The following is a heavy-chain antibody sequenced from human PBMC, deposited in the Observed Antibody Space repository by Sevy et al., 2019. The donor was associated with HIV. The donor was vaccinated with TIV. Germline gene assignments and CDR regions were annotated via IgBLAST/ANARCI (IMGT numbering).Heavy chain of an antibody. CDR2: INPSGGST. V-gene: IGHV1-46*01. J-gene: IGHJ4*02. CDR3: ARVARRSDFWSGWPGY. D-gene: IGHD3-3*01. CDR1: GYTFTSYY. Sequence: ASVKVSCKASGYTFTSYYMHWVRQAPGQGLEWMGIINPSGGSTSYAQKFQGRVTMTRDTSTSTVYMELSSLRSEDTAVYYCARVARRSDFWSGWPGYWGQGTLVTVSS.